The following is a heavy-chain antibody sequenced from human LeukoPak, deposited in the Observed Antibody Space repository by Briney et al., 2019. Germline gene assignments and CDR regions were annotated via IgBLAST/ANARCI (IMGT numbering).Heavy chain of an antibody. D-gene: IGHD2-2*01. CDR2: INHSGST. CDR3: ARVPIPVVPAATDAFGI. CDR1: GGSFSGYY. J-gene: IGHJ3*02. Sequence: SETLSLTCAVYGGSFSGYYWSWIRQPPGKGLEWIGEINHSGSTNYNPSLKSRVTISVDTSKNQFSLKLSSVTAADTAVYYCARVPIPVVPAATDAFGIWGQGTMVTVSS. V-gene: IGHV4-34*01.